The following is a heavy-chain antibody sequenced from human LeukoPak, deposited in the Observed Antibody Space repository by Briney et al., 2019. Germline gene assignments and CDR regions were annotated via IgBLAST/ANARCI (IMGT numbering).Heavy chain of an antibody. D-gene: IGHD3-10*01. J-gene: IGHJ4*02. CDR1: GGSISSDSHY. CDR3: ARLIGLWFPFDY. CDR2: MYYSGST. V-gene: IGHV4-39*01. Sequence: SETLSLTYIVSGGSISSDSHYWGWIRQPPGKGLEWIGTMYYSGSTYYNPSLKSRVTISVDASKNQFSLRLSSVTAADTAVYYCARLIGLWFPFDYWGQGALVAVSS.